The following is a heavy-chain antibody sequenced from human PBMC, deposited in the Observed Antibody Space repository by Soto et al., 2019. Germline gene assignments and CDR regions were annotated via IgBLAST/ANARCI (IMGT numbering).Heavy chain of an antibody. CDR2: ISGYNGNT. CDR1: GHTFTAYY. V-gene: IGHV1-18*04. J-gene: IGHJ3*02. D-gene: IGHD3-16*01. Sequence: GASVKVSCKVSGHTFTAYYIHWVRQAPGQGLEWLGWISGYNGNTNYAQKLQGRVTMTTDSFTSTAYMELRSLRSDDTAVYYCARDKVWGGFDIWGQGTMVTVSS. CDR3: ARDKVWGGFDI.